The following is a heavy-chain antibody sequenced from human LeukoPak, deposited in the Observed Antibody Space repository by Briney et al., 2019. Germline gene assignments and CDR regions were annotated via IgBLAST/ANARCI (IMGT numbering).Heavy chain of an antibody. CDR2: MNPNSGNT. CDR1: GYTFTTYD. Sequence: ASVKVSCKASGYTFTTYDINWVRQATGQGLEWMGWMNPNSGNTGYAQKFQGRVTMTRNTSITTAYMELSSLRSDDTAVYYCARGRGSGNKENWFDPWGQGTLVTVSS. V-gene: IGHV1-8*01. D-gene: IGHD6-19*01. J-gene: IGHJ5*02. CDR3: ARGRGSGNKENWFDP.